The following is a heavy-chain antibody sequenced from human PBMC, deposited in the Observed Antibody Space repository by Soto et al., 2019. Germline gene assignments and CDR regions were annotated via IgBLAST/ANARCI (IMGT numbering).Heavy chain of an antibody. D-gene: IGHD3-3*01. CDR1: GGSMSPYY. V-gene: IGHV4-59*08. CDR2: IYYRGNT. CDR3: ARHSKKPGDFDYYYGMDV. J-gene: IGHJ6*02. Sequence: SETLSLTCTVSGGSMSPYYWSWIRQPPGKGLEWIANIYYRGNTNYNPSFESRVTISIDTSKNQFSLKLNSMTAADTAVYYCARHSKKPGDFDYYYGMDVWGQGTTVTVSS.